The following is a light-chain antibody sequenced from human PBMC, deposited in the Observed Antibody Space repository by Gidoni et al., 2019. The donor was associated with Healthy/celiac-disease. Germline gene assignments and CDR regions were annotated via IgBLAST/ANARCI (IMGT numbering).Light chain of an antibody. CDR1: QSISIY. CDR3: QQSYSTLG. Sequence: DSQMTPSPSSLSASVGDRVTITCRASQSISIYLNWYQQKPGKAPKLLIYAASSLQSGVPSSFSGSGSGTDFTLTISSLQPEDFSSYYCQQSYSTLGFGQGTKVEIK. V-gene: IGKV1-39*01. CDR2: AAS. J-gene: IGKJ1*01.